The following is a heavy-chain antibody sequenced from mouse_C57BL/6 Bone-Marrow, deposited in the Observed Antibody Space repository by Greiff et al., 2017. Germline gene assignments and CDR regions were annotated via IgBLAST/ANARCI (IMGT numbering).Heavy chain of an antibody. Sequence: QVQLKQSGAELVKPGASVKISCKASGYAFSSYWMNWVKQRPGKGLEWIGQIYPGDGDTNYNGKFKGKATLTADKSSSTAYMQLSSLTSEDSAVYFCARFGPVYYDYDEGTFAYWGQGTLVTVSA. CDR1: GYAFSSYW. D-gene: IGHD2-4*01. V-gene: IGHV1-80*01. CDR2: IYPGDGDT. CDR3: ARFGPVYYDYDEGTFAY. J-gene: IGHJ3*01.